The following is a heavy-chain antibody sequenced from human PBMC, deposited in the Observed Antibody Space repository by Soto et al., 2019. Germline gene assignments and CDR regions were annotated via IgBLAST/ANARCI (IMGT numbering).Heavy chain of an antibody. CDR3: ARVVENYYGSGSYSPRFDY. CDR2: IIPIFGTA. CDR1: GGTFSSYA. Sequence: SVKVSCRASGGTFSSYAISWVRQAPGQGLEWMGGIIPIFGTANYAQKFQGRVTITADKSTSTAYMELSSLRSEDTAVYYCARVVENYYGSGSYSPRFDYWGQGTLVTVSS. J-gene: IGHJ4*02. D-gene: IGHD3-10*01. V-gene: IGHV1-69*06.